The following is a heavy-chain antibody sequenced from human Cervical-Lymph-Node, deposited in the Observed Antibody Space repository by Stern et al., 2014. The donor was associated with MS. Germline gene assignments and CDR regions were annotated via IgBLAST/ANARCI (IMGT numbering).Heavy chain of an antibody. V-gene: IGHV4-39*01. D-gene: IGHD4-11*01. CDR3: VRQVTVRSRFDY. CDR2: IDDTGRT. CDR1: GGSISSSYY. J-gene: IGHJ4*02. Sequence: QVQLQESGPGLVKPSETLSRTCTVSGGSISSSYYWGWIRQSSGKGLEWIGSIDDTGRTFYNPSLKSRVTITVEPSNNQISLKLSSVTAADTAVYYCVRQVTVRSRFDYWGQGTLVTVSS.